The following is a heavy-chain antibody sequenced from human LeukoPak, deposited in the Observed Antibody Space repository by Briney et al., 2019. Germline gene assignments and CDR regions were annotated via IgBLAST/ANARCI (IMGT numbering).Heavy chain of an antibody. V-gene: IGHV4-59*12. CDR3: ARGPTDYGDYGWFDP. J-gene: IGHJ5*02. CDR1: GGSISSYY. D-gene: IGHD4-17*01. CDR2: IYYSGST. Sequence: PSETMSLTCTVSGGSISSYYWTWIRQPPGKGLEWIGYIYYSGSTNYNPSLKSRVTISVDTSKNQFSLKLSSVTAADTAVYYCARGPTDYGDYGWFDPWGQGTLVTVSS.